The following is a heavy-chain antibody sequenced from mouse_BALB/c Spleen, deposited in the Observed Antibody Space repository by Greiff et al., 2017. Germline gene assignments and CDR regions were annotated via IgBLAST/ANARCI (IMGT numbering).Heavy chain of an antibody. CDR3: ARGYGNYGAMDY. CDR2: IDPANGNT. V-gene: IGHV14-3*02. Sequence: VQLKQSGAELVKPGASVKLSCTASGFNIKDTYMHWVKQRPEQGLEWIGRIDPANGNTKYDPKFQGKATITADTSSNTAYLQLSSLTSEDTAVDYCARGYGNYGAMDYWGQGTSVTVSS. J-gene: IGHJ4*01. CDR1: GFNIKDTY. D-gene: IGHD2-1*01.